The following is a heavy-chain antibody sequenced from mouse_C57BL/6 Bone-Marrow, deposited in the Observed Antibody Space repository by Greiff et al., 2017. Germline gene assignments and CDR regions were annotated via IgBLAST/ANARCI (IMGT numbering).Heavy chain of an antibody. D-gene: IGHD1-1*01. CDR2: ISDGGSYT. Sequence: EVQLQESGGGLVKPGGSLKLSCAASGFTFSSYALSWVRQTPEKRVEWVATISDGGSYTYYPDNVKGRFTLSRDNAKNNLYLQMSHLKSEDTAMYYCARDRLLRYLYAMDYWGQGTSVTVSS. CDR1: GFTFSSYA. V-gene: IGHV5-4*01. CDR3: ARDRLLRYLYAMDY. J-gene: IGHJ4*01.